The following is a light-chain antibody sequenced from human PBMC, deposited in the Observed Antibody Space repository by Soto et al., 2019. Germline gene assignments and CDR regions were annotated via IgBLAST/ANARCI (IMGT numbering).Light chain of an antibody. CDR1: SNDIGSYNY. CDR3: SSYTTISTLV. J-gene: IGLJ2*01. V-gene: IGLV2-14*01. CDR2: EVS. Sequence: QSVLTQPASVSGSPGQSITIPCTGTSNDIGSYNYVSWYQQHPGKAPKLLIYEVSNRPSGVSNRFSGSKSGNTASLTISGLHPEDEADYYCSSYTTISTLVFGGGTQLTVL.